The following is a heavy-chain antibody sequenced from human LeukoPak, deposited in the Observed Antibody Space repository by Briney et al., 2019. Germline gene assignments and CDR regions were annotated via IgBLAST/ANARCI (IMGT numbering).Heavy chain of an antibody. Sequence: SETLSLTCTVSGGSISPYYWSWIRQPPGKGLEWIGYIYYSGSTNHNPSLKSRVTISVDTSKNQFSLKLSSVTAADTAVYYCASLYYYDSSGYYPGWWYFDYWGQGTLVTVSS. CDR1: GGSISPYY. J-gene: IGHJ4*02. D-gene: IGHD3-22*01. CDR3: ASLYYYDSSGYYPGWWYFDY. V-gene: IGHV4-59*01. CDR2: IYYSGST.